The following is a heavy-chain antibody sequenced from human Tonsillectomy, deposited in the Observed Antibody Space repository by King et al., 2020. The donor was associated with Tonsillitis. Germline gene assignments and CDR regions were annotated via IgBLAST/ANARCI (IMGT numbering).Heavy chain of an antibody. CDR3: VRVNSVSGGYYLDY. CDR1: GFPFSSHN. Sequence: VQLVESGGGPVKPGGSLRLSCAASGFPFSSHNMNWVRQAPGKGLEWVSSISTTSSYIYYADSVKGRFTISRDNAKNSLCLQMNSLRVEDTAVYYCVRVNSVSGGYYLDYWGQGPLVPVP. D-gene: IGHD1-26*01. V-gene: IGHV3-21*01. CDR2: ISTTSSYI. J-gene: IGHJ4*02.